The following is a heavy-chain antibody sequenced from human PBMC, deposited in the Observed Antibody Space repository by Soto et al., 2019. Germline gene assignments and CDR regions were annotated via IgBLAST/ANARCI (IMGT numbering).Heavy chain of an antibody. V-gene: IGHV1-69*13. CDR2: IIPIFGTA. Sequence: SVNVSCNASGGTFSSYAISWVRQAPGQGLEWMGGIIPIFGTANYAQKFQGRVTITADESTSTAYMELSSLRSEDTAVYYCAREAGGTTNYYGMDVWGQGPTVTVS. D-gene: IGHD1-1*01. J-gene: IGHJ6*02. CDR3: AREAGGTTNYYGMDV. CDR1: GGTFSSYA.